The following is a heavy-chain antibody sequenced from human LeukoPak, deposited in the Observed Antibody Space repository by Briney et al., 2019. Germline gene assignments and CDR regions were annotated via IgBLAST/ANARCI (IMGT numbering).Heavy chain of an antibody. CDR2: IIPIFGIP. CDR1: GGTFSSYA. Sequence: ASVKVSCKASGGTFSSYAISWVRQAPGQGPEWMGRIIPIFGIPNYAQKFQGRVTNTADKSTSTAYMELSSLRSEDTAVYYCARERYSSSWETRYNWFDPWGQGTLVTVSS. CDR3: ARERYSSSWETRYNWFDP. V-gene: IGHV1-69*04. D-gene: IGHD6-13*01. J-gene: IGHJ5*02.